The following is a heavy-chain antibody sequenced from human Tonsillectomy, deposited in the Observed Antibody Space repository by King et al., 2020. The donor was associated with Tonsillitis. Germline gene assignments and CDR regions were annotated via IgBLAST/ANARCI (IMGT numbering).Heavy chain of an antibody. CDR3: AGDQYRSTWFYY. J-gene: IGHJ4*02. Sequence: QLRESGPGLVTPSETLSLTCTVSGGSISAYYWSWIRQPPGRELEWIGNIYYSGSTNYNPSLKSRVTISVDTSKNQFSLKLTSVTAADTAVYYCAGDQYRSTWFYYWGQGTLVTVSS. CDR2: IYYSGST. CDR1: GGSISAYY. D-gene: IGHD2-21*01. V-gene: IGHV4-59*08.